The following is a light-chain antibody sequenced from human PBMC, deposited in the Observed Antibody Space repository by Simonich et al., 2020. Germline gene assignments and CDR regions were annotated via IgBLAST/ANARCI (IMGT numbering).Light chain of an antibody. CDR1: SGDVGSYNL. J-gene: IGLJ3*02. Sequence: QSALTQPASVSGSPGQSITISCTGTSGDVGSYNLVSWYQQNPGKAPKLMIYEGSKRPSGVSNRFSGSKSGNTASLTISGLQAEDEADYYCCSYAGSSTFGVFGGGTKLTVL. CDR3: CSYAGSSTFGV. CDR2: EGS. V-gene: IGLV2-23*03.